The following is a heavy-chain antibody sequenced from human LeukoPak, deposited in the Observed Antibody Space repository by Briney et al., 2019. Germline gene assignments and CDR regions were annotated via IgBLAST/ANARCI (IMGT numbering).Heavy chain of an antibody. J-gene: IGHJ6*03. CDR3: AKDRVLLWFGEPYYMDV. V-gene: IGHV3-74*01. CDR2: VNNDGSSP. CDR1: GFNFSRYW. Sequence: PGGSLRLSCVASGFNFSRYWMHWVRQAPGKGLVWVSRVNNDGSSPSYADSVKGRFSISRDNSKNTLYLQMNSLRAEDTAVYYCAKDRVLLWFGEPYYMDVWGKGTTVTISS. D-gene: IGHD3-10*01.